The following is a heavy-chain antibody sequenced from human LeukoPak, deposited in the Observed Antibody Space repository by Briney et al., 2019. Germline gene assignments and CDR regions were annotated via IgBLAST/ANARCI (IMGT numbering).Heavy chain of an antibody. CDR3: ARLLRYSGSYLSPLEDDY. J-gene: IGHJ4*02. V-gene: IGHV3-11*01. D-gene: IGHD1-26*01. Sequence: PGGSLRLSCAASGFTFSDYYMSWIRQAPGKGREWVSYISSSGSTIYYADSVKGRFTISRDNAKNSLYLQMNSLRAEDTAVYYCARLLRYSGSYLSPLEDDYWGQGTLVTVSS. CDR1: GFTFSDYY. CDR2: ISSSGSTI.